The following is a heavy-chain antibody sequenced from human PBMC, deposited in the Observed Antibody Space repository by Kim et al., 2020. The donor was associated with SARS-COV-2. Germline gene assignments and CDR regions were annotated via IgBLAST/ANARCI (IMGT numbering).Heavy chain of an antibody. CDR3: ATTRDNVFDY. J-gene: IGHJ4*02. Sequence: SETLSLTCNVSGGSISSSGYYWGWIRQPPGQGLEWIGSTYYYSGSTYYNPSLKSRVTISVDTSKNQFSLKLNSVTAADTAVYYCATTRDNVFDYWGQGTLVTVSS. V-gene: IGHV4-39*07. CDR1: GGSISSSGYY. CDR2: TYYYSGST. D-gene: IGHD1-1*01.